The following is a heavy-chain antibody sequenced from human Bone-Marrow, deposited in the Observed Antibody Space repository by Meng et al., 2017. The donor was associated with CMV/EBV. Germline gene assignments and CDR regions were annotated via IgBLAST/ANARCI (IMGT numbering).Heavy chain of an antibody. V-gene: IGHV1-18*01. CDR2: ISAYNGNT. CDR3: VWYIVVVPPNGMDV. J-gene: IGHJ6*02. Sequence: VKVSCKASGYTFTSYGISWVRQAPGQGLEWMGWISAYNGNTNYAQKLQGRVTMTRNTSISTAYMELSSLRSEDTAVYYCVWYIVVVPPNGMDVWGQGTTVTVSS. CDR1: GYTFTSYG. D-gene: IGHD2-2*01.